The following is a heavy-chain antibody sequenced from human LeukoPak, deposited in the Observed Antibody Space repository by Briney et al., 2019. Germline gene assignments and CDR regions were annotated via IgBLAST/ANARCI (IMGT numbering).Heavy chain of an antibody. J-gene: IGHJ6*02. CDR2: INPNSGGT. D-gene: IGHD6-13*01. CDR3: ARDSPYSSSWYTPPGMDV. Sequence: ASVTVSCKASGYTFTGYYMHWVRQAPGQGLEWMGWINPNSGGTNYAQKFQGRVTMTRDTSISTAYMELSRLRSDDTAVYYCARDSPYSSSWYTPPGMDVCGQGTTVTVSS. V-gene: IGHV1-2*02. CDR1: GYTFTGYY.